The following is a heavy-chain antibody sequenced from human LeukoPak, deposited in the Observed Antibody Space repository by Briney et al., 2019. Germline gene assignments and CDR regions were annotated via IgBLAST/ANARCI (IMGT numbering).Heavy chain of an antibody. CDR3: ARTTETTSIYYFDY. CDR1: GFSFSSHS. V-gene: IGHV3-21*01. D-gene: IGHD4-17*01. J-gene: IGHJ4*02. Sequence: GGSLRLSCAASGFSFSSHSMNWVRQAPGKGLEWVSSISSSSSNIHYADSVKGRFTISRDNAKNSLYLQMNSLRAGDTAVYYCARTTETTSIYYFDYWGQGTLVTVSS. CDR2: ISSSSSNI.